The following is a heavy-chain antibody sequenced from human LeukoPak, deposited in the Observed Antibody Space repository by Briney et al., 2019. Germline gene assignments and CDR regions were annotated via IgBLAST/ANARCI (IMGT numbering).Heavy chain of an antibody. D-gene: IGHD1-26*01. CDR2: IKQDGSEK. CDR1: GFTFSSYW. Sequence: PGGSLRLSCAASGFTFSSYWMSWVRQAPGKGLEWVANIKQDGSEKYYVDSVKGRFTVSRDNAKNLLYLQMNSLRAEDTAVYYCARAWSYSGSYYGMDVWGQGTTVTVSS. V-gene: IGHV3-7*01. CDR3: ARAWSYSGSYYGMDV. J-gene: IGHJ6*02.